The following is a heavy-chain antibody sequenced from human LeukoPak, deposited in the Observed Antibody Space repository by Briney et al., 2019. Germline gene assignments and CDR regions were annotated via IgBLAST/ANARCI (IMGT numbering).Heavy chain of an antibody. J-gene: IGHJ6*03. CDR1: GYTFTSYD. Sequence: ASVKVSCKASGYTFTSYDINWVRQATGQGLEWIGWMNPNSGNKGYAQKFQGRVTMTRNTSISTAYMELSSLRSEDTAVYYCARGLDQSSPFFLEWLNAPDYYYYYMDVWGKGTTVTVSS. CDR2: MNPNSGNK. V-gene: IGHV1-8*01. CDR3: ARGLDQSSPFFLEWLNAPDYYYYYMDV. D-gene: IGHD3-3*01.